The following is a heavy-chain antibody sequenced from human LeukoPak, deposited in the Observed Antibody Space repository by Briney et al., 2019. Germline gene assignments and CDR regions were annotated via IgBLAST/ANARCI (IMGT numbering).Heavy chain of an antibody. J-gene: IGHJ4*02. Sequence: GGSLRLSCAASGFTFSSYGIHWVRQAPGKGVEWVVVISNTRSNKYYADSVKGRFTVSRDNSKNTVYLQMNSLRTEDTAVYYCAKWGSGYYFDYWGQGTLVTVSS. D-gene: IGHD3-16*01. V-gene: IGHV3-30*18. CDR2: ISNTRSNK. CDR1: GFTFSSYG. CDR3: AKWGSGYYFDY.